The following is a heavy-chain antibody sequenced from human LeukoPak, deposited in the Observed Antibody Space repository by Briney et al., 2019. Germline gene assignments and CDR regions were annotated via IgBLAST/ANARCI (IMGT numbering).Heavy chain of an antibody. CDR2: ISAYNGNT. CDR1: GYTFTSYG. V-gene: IGHV1-18*01. Sequence: EASVKVSCKASGYTFTSYGISWVRQAPGQGLEWMGWISAYNGNTNYAQKLQGRVTMTRDTSTSTVYMELSSLRSEDTAVYYCARDRLAVAGSQLDYWGQGTLVTVSS. D-gene: IGHD6-19*01. CDR3: ARDRLAVAGSQLDY. J-gene: IGHJ4*02.